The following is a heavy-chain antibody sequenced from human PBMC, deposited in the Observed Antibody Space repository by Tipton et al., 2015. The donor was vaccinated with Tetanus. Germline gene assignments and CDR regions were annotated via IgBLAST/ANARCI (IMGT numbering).Heavy chain of an antibody. J-gene: IGHJ4*02. CDR1: GFTFSDYY. D-gene: IGHD3-10*01. Sequence: SLRLSCAASGFTFSDYYMSWVRQAPGKGLEWLSYISSSGGDMNYADSVKGRFTISRDNARNSLYLQMNSLRAEDTAVYYRARDYRGVFDYWGQGTLVTVSS. V-gene: IGHV3-11*04. CDR2: ISSSGGDM. CDR3: ARDYRGVFDY.